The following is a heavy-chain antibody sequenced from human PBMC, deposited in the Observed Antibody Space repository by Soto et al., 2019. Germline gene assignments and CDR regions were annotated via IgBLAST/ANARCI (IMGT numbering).Heavy chain of an antibody. D-gene: IGHD4-17*01. J-gene: IGHJ3*02. CDR3: AKASGYYGDAFDI. CDR2: ISWNSGSI. Sequence: EVQLVESGGGLVQPGRSLRLSCAASGFTFDDYAMHWVRQAPGKGLDWVSGISWNSGSIGYADSVKGLFTISRDNAKNSLYLQMNSLRAEDTDLYYCAKASGYYGDAFDIWFQGPMVTVSS. CDR1: GFTFDDYA. V-gene: IGHV3-9*01.